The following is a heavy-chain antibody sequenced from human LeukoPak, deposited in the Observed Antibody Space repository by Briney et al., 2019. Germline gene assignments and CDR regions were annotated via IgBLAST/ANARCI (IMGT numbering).Heavy chain of an antibody. D-gene: IGHD3-9*01. CDR1: GFTFSDYY. CDR3: ARVNCCPYYDILTGYYTDY. J-gene: IGHJ4*02. CDR2: ISSSGSTI. Sequence: GGSLRLSCAASGFTFSDYYMSWIRQAPGKGLEWVSYISSSGSTIYYADSVKGRFTISRDNAKNSLYLQMNSLRAEDTAVYYRARVNCCPYYDILTGYYTDYWGQGTLVTVSS. V-gene: IGHV3-11*01.